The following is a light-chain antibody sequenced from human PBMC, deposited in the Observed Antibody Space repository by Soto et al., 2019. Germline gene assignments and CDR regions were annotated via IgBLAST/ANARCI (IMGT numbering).Light chain of an antibody. CDR2: GVS. CDR3: QQSNNWPPLT. J-gene: IGKJ4*01. CDR1: QSVSSY. Sequence: EIVLTQSPATLSFATGERATLSSRASQSVSSYLAWYQQKPGQPPRLLIYGVSTRATGVPARFSGSGSEADFSLTISSLQIEDFALYYCQQSNNWPPLTFGGGTKVDIK. V-gene: IGKV3-15*01.